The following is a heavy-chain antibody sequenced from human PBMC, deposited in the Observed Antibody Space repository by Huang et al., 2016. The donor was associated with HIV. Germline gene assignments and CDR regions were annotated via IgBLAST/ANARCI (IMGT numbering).Heavy chain of an antibody. CDR1: GYTFTSYA. Sequence: QVQLVQSGAELKKHGASVKVSCKASGYTFTSYAMNWGRQDPGQGLEWMGCLHTSPGHPTSAQGFTGRFVFSLDSSVSTAYLQISSLKAEDTAVYYCASSPREVFGVFDYWGQGTLVTVSS. CDR3: ASSPREVFGVFDY. V-gene: IGHV7-4-1*02. J-gene: IGHJ4*02. CDR2: LHTSPGHP. D-gene: IGHD3-3*01.